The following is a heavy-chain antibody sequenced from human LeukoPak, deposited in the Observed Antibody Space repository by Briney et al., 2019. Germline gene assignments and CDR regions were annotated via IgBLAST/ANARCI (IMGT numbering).Heavy chain of an antibody. D-gene: IGHD3-22*01. J-gene: IGHJ6*03. CDR1: GYTFTGYY. Sequence: ASVKVSCKASGYTFTGYYMHWVRQAPGQGLEWMGWINPNSGGTNYAQKFQGRVTMTRDTSISTAYMELSRLRSDDTAVYYCARGYYDSSPYCYYYMDVWGKGTTVTVSS. CDR3: ARGYYDSSPYCYYYMDV. V-gene: IGHV1-2*02. CDR2: INPNSGGT.